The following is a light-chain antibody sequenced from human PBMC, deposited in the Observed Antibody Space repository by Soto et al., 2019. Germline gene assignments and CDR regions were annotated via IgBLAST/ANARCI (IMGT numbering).Light chain of an antibody. J-gene: IGLJ3*02. CDR3: CSYAGSSTFRV. Sequence: QSALTQPASVSGSLGQSISISCTGTSSDVGSYNLVSWYQQHSGKAPKLMIYEVTKRPSGVSNRFSGSKSGNTASLTISGLQAEDEVDYYCCSYAGSSTFRVFGGGTKLTVL. V-gene: IGLV2-23*02. CDR2: EVT. CDR1: SSDVGSYNL.